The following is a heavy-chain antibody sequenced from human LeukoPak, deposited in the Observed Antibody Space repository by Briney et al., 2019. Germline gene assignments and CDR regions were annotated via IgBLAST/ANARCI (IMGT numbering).Heavy chain of an antibody. Sequence: GGSLRLSCAASGFTFSSYGMHWVRQAPGKGLEWVAFIRYDGSNKYYADSVKGRFTISRDNSKSTLYLQMNSLRAEDTAVYYCARATKYYDILTGYYKGYYYYYMDVWGKGTTVTISS. V-gene: IGHV3-30*02. CDR2: IRYDGSNK. J-gene: IGHJ6*03. CDR1: GFTFSSYG. D-gene: IGHD3-9*01. CDR3: ARATKYYDILTGYYKGYYYYYMDV.